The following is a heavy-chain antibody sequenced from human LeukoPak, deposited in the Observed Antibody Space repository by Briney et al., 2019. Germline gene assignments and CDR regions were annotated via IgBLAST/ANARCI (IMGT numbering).Heavy chain of an antibody. J-gene: IGHJ6*02. CDR2: INHSGST. CDR3: ATNPLVRGVSYGMDV. D-gene: IGHD3-10*01. Sequence: NPSETLSLTCAVYGGSFSGYYWSWIRQPPGKGLEWIGEINHSGSTNYNPSLKSRVPISVDTSKNQFSLKLSSVTAADTAVYYCATNPLVRGVSYGMDVWGQGTTVTVSS. V-gene: IGHV4-34*01. CDR1: GGSFSGYY.